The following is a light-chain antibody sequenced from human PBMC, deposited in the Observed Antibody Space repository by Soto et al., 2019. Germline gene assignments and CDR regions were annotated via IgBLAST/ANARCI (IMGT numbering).Light chain of an antibody. Sequence: QPALTQPASVSGSPGQSITISCTGTSSDVGAYDFVSWYQQHPDKAPKLMIYEVSNRPSGVSNRFSGSKSVNTATLTISGLQAEDEADYYCSSYTSSSTRVFGTGTKVTVL. CDR3: SSYTSSSTRV. CDR2: EVS. J-gene: IGLJ1*01. V-gene: IGLV2-14*03. CDR1: SSDVGAYDF.